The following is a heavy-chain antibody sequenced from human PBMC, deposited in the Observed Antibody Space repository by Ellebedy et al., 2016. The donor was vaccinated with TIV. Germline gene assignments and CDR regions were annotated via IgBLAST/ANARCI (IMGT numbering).Heavy chain of an antibody. D-gene: IGHD3-10*01. V-gene: IGHV3-11*05. Sequence: GESLKISXAASGFTFSDYYMTWIRQAPGKGLEWVSYISGSSSYTKYADSVKGRFTISRDNAKNSLYLQMNSLRAEDTAVYYCARAPTGSVDYWGQGTLVTVSS. J-gene: IGHJ4*02. CDR1: GFTFSDYY. CDR3: ARAPTGSVDY. CDR2: ISGSSSYT.